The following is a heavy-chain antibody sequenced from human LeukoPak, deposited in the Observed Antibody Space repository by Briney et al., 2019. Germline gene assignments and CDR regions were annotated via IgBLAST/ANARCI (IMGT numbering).Heavy chain of an antibody. J-gene: IGHJ4*02. D-gene: IGHD6-19*01. Sequence: PGGSLRLSCAASGFTFSNYNMFWARQAPGKGLEWVSYITSSSNTVHYADSVKGRFTLSRDNAKSSLYLQMNSLRAEDTAIYYCARLLSGWYLADYWGRGTLVTVSS. CDR3: ARLLSGWYLADY. V-gene: IGHV3-48*01. CDR1: GFTFSNYN. CDR2: ITSSSNTV.